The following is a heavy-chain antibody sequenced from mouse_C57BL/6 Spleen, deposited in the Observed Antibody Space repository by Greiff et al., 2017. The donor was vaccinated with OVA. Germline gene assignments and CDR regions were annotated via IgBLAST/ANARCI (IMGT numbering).Heavy chain of an antibody. D-gene: IGHD1-1*01. V-gene: IGHV1-72*01. Sequence: QVQLQQPGAELVKPGASVKLSCKASGYTFTSYWMHWVKQRPGRGLEWIGRIDPNSGGTKYNEKFKSKATLTVDKPSSTAYMQLSSLTSEDSAVYYCARWDYGSSYEGDYAMDYWGQGTSVTVSS. CDR1: GYTFTSYW. J-gene: IGHJ4*01. CDR3: ARWDYGSSYEGDYAMDY. CDR2: IDPNSGGT.